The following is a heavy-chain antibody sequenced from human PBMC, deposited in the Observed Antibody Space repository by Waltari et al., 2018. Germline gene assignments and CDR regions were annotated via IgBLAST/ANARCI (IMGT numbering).Heavy chain of an antibody. D-gene: IGHD3-3*01. CDR3: ARGEYHNFWSGYYYYYYMDV. V-gene: IGHV1-69*12. J-gene: IGHJ6*03. CDR2: IIPIFGTA. Sequence: QVQLVQSGAEVKKPGSSVKVSCKASGGTFSSYAISWVRQAPGQGLEWMGGIIPIFGTANYAQKFQGRVTITADESTSTAYMELSSLRSEDTAVYYCARGEYHNFWSGYYYYYYMDVWGKGTTVTISS. CDR1: GGTFSSYA.